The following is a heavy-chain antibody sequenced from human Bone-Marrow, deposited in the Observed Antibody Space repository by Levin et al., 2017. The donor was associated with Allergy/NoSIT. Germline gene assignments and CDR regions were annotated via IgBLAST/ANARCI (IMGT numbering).Heavy chain of an antibody. J-gene: IGHJ6*02. Sequence: RASVKVSCKVSGGTFNSHTIAWVRQAPGQGLEWMGKIIPLVGAVKFAQKFQDRVTAVADKSTNTAYMEVNNQRPDDTAVYFCARGTELDPVHNYCAMDVWGQGTTVTVSS. CDR2: IIPLVGAV. V-gene: IGHV1-69*08. CDR1: GGTFNSHT. CDR3: ARGTELDPVHNYCAMDV. D-gene: IGHD3/OR15-3a*01.